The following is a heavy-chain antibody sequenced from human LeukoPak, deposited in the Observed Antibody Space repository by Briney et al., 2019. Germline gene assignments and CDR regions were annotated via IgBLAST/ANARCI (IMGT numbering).Heavy chain of an antibody. CDR3: ARRGTSSSWAHFDY. D-gene: IGHD6-13*01. V-gene: IGHV3-20*04. CDR1: GFTFDDYG. Sequence: GGSLRLSCAASGFTFDDYGMSWVRQAPGKGLEWVSGINWNGGRTGYVDSVKGRFTISRDNAKNSLYLQMNSLRAEDTALYYCARRGTSSSWAHFDYWGQGTLVTVSS. CDR2: INWNGGRT. J-gene: IGHJ4*02.